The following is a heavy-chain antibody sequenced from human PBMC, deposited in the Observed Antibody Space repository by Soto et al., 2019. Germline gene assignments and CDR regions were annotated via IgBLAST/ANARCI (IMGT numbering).Heavy chain of an antibody. V-gene: IGHV3-30-3*01. Sequence: GGSLRLSCAASGFTFSSYAMHWVRQAPGKGLEWVAVISYDGSNKYYAGSVKGRFTISRDNSKNTLYLQMNSLRAEDTAVYYCASPLYYYDSSGYFPASYFQHWGQGTLVTVSS. CDR2: ISYDGSNK. CDR3: ASPLYYYDSSGYFPASYFQH. D-gene: IGHD3-22*01. J-gene: IGHJ1*01. CDR1: GFTFSSYA.